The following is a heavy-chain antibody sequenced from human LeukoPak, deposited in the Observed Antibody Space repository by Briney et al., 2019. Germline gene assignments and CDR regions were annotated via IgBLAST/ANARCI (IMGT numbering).Heavy chain of an antibody. CDR1: SRSIRSGCYY. V-gene: IGHV4-31*03. J-gene: IGHJ4*02. CDR3: ARARSTMVTHTPSDS. Sequence: SQTLSHPLTLPSRSIRSGCYYSTWLRRPARKGPEPLGYIHYSGSTYYYPSLRSRLSMSVDTSKNHFSLNLSSVTAADTAVYYCARARSTMVTHTPSDSWGQGTLVTVSS. D-gene: IGHD4-23*01. CDR2: IHYSGST.